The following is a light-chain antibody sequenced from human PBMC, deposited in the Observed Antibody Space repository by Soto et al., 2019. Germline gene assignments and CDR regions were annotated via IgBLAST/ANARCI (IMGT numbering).Light chain of an antibody. Sequence: PVSQSASTLSASVSDSVTITFRASQSIDRWVAWYQQRPGKAPKILIYHASSLETGGPSRVSGSGSGTEFTLTISSLQPDDFATYYCQHYNSYGTFGQGTKVDI. CDR2: HAS. CDR1: QSIDRW. V-gene: IGKV1-5*01. J-gene: IGKJ1*01. CDR3: QHYNSYGT.